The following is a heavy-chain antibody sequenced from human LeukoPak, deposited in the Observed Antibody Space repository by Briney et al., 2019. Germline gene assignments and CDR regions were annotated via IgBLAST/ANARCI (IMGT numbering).Heavy chain of an antibody. CDR2: INPNSGGT. D-gene: IGHD6-13*01. Sequence: VASVKVSCKASGYTFTGYYMHWVRQAPGQGLEWMGWINPNSGGTNYAQKFQGRVTMTRDTSISTAYMELSRLRSDDTAVYYCARDPPRYSSSWFSDYWGQGTLVTVSS. V-gene: IGHV1-2*02. J-gene: IGHJ4*02. CDR1: GYTFTGYY. CDR3: ARDPPRYSSSWFSDY.